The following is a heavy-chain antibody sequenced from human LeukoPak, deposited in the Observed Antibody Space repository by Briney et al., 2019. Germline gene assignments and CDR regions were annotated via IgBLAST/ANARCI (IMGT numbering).Heavy chain of an antibody. Sequence: GGSLRLSCAASGFTFSSYWMSWVRQAPGKGLEWVANIKQDGSEKYYVDSVKGRFTISRDNAKNSLYLQMNSLRAEDTAVYYCARYNWNFLGGVYYYGMDVWGQGTTVTVSS. V-gene: IGHV3-7*03. CDR2: IKQDGSEK. CDR1: GFTFSSYW. D-gene: IGHD1-7*01. J-gene: IGHJ6*02. CDR3: ARYNWNFLGGVYYYGMDV.